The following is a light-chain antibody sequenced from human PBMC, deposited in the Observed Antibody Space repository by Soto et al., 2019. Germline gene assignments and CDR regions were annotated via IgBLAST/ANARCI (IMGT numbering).Light chain of an antibody. CDR3: QQYTNWPPT. Sequence: ILLTQSPATLPVSPGERATLSCRASQSVGSSLAWFQQKPGQAPRLLIYGSSTRATGVPARFSGSGSGADFTLTISNLQSEDFAVYYCQQYTNWPPTFGGGTKVDIK. J-gene: IGKJ4*01. V-gene: IGKV3-15*01. CDR1: QSVGSS. CDR2: GSS.